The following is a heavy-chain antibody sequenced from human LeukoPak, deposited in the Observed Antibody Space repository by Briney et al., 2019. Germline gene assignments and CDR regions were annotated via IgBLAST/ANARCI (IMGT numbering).Heavy chain of an antibody. D-gene: IGHD3-16*02. CDR3: ASGTLSFYYMDV. Sequence: SETLSLTCTVPGGSISSYYWSWIRQPPGKGLEWIGYIYYSGSTIYNPSLKSRVTISVDTSKNQFSLRLSSVTAADTAVYYCASGTLSFYYMDVWGKGTTVTISS. J-gene: IGHJ6*03. V-gene: IGHV4-59*01. CDR2: IYYSGST. CDR1: GGSISSYY.